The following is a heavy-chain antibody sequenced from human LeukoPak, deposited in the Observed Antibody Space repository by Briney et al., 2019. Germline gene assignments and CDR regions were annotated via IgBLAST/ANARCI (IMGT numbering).Heavy chain of an antibody. CDR3: ARDRSLGFDP. J-gene: IGHJ5*02. Sequence: SETLSLTCGVSGGSFNSGGYSWSWIRQPAGKGLEWIGRIYTSGSTNYNPSLKSRVTMSVDTSKNQFSPKLSSVTAADTAVYYCARDRSLGFDPWGQGTLVTVSS. D-gene: IGHD3-3*02. CDR2: IYTSGST. V-gene: IGHV4-61*02. CDR1: GGSFNSGGYS.